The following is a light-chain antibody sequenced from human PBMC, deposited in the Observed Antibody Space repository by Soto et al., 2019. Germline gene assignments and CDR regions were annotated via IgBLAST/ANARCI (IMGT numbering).Light chain of an antibody. CDR1: SSDIGGYNY. CDR3: SSFASGSPYV. CDR2: EVR. Sequence: QSVLTQPDSVSGSPGQSITISCTGTSSDIGGYNYVSWYQQHPGKGPKLMIYEVRNRPSGISNRFSASKSGNTASLTISGLQAEDEAHYYCSSFASGSPYVFGTGTKVTVL. J-gene: IGLJ1*01. V-gene: IGLV2-14*01.